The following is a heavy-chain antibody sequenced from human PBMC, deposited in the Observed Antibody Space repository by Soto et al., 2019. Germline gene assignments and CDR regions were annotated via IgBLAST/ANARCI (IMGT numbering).Heavy chain of an antibody. CDR3: AAYGSGSYYLEDYYYYYMDV. D-gene: IGHD3-10*01. CDR2: ISAYNGNT. CDR1: GYTFTSYG. Sequence: GASVKVSCKASGYTFTSYGISWVRQAPGQGLEWLGWISAYNGNTNYAQKLQGRVTMTTDTSTSTAYMELRSLRSDDTAVYYCAAYGSGSYYLEDYYYYYMDVWGKGTTVTVSS. V-gene: IGHV1-18*01. J-gene: IGHJ6*03.